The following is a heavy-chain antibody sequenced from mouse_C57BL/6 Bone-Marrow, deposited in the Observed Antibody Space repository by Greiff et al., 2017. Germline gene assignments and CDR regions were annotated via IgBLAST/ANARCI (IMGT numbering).Heavy chain of an antibody. Sequence: ESGPGLVKPSQSLSLTCSVTGYSIPSGYYWNWIRQFPGNKLEWMGYISYDGSNNYNPSLKNRISITRDTSKNQFFLKLNSVTTEDTATYYCARDRDYYGSSFYAMDYWGQGTSVTVSS. D-gene: IGHD1-1*01. V-gene: IGHV3-6*01. J-gene: IGHJ4*01. CDR2: ISYDGSN. CDR1: GYSIPSGYY. CDR3: ARDRDYYGSSFYAMDY.